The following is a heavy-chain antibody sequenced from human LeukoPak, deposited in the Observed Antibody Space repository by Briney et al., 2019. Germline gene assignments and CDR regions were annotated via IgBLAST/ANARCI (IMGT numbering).Heavy chain of an antibody. CDR3: AKDLVELVVVTGGMDV. V-gene: IGHV3-74*01. CDR1: GFTFSNYW. CDR2: VNSDGSGT. Sequence: GGSLRLSCAASGFTFSNYWVHWVRQAPGKGLVWVSHVNSDGSGTSYADSVKGRFTISRDNAKNTLYLQMNSLRAEDTAVYYCAKDLVELVVVTGGMDVWGQGTTVTVSS. D-gene: IGHD2-21*02. J-gene: IGHJ6*02.